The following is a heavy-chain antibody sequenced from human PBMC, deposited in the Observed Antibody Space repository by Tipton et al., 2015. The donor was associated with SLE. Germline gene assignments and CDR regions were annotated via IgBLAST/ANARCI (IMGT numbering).Heavy chain of an antibody. J-gene: IGHJ6*02. CDR2: IRGSGGGT. CDR1: GFTFSNYA. D-gene: IGHD3-3*01. Sequence: SLRLSCAASGFTFSNYAMTWVRQAPGKGLQWVSAIRGSGGGTYYADSVKGRFTISRDDSKNTLYLQMSSLRAEDTAIYYCAKGLNFDFWSGFGMDVWGQGTTVTVS. V-gene: IGHV3-23*01. CDR3: AKGLNFDFWSGFGMDV.